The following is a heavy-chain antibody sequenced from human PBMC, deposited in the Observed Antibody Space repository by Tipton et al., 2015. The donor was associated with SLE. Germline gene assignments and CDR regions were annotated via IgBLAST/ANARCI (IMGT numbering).Heavy chain of an antibody. CDR1: GGTFSSYA. CDR2: IIPIFGTA. CDR3: ARVESIVVVPAAIRGWFDP. D-gene: IGHD2-2*01. Sequence: QSGPEVKKPGSSVKVSCKASGGTFSSYAISWVRQAPGQGLEWMGRIIPIFGTANYAQKFQGSVTITADESTSTAYMELSSLRSEDTAVYYCARVESIVVVPAAIRGWFDPWGQGTLVTVSS. J-gene: IGHJ5*02. V-gene: IGHV1-69*13.